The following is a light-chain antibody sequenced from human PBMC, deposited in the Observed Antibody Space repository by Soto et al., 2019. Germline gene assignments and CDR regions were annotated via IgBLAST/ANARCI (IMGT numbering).Light chain of an antibody. CDR3: CSYTRSGTLI. Sequence: QAVLTPPSPVSWAPGPSITISRLGTSGYIGDYNYVSWYQQHPGKVPKVIIYDVSNRPSGVSYRFSGTKSGNTASLTVSGLQAEDEADYYCCSYTRSGTLIFGTGTKVTVL. V-gene: IGLV2-14*01. CDR1: SGYIGDYNY. J-gene: IGLJ1*01. CDR2: DVS.